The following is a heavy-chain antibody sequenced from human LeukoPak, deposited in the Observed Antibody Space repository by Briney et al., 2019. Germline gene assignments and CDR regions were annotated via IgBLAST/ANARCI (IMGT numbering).Heavy chain of an antibody. D-gene: IGHD3-3*01. CDR3: ARWGITIFGVVSYYFDY. Sequence: GESLKISCKGSGYSFTSYWIGWVRQMPGKGLEWMGIIYPGDSDTRYSPSFQGQVTISVDKSISTAYLQWSSLKASDTAMYYCARWGITIFGVVSYYFDYWGQGTLVTVSS. CDR2: IYPGDSDT. J-gene: IGHJ4*02. CDR1: GYSFTSYW. V-gene: IGHV5-51*01.